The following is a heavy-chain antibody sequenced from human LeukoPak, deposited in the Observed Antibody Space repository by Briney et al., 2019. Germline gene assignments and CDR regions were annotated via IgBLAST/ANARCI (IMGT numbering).Heavy chain of an antibody. CDR1: GYTFTGYY. CDR2: INPNSGGT. CDR3: AKGLDALSRSGAFDI. Sequence: ASVKVSCKASGYTFTGYYMHWVRQAPGQGLEWMGWINPNSGGTNYAQKFQGRVTMTRDTSISTAYMELSRLRSDDTAVYYCAKGLDALSRSGAFDIWGQGTMVTVSS. J-gene: IGHJ3*02. D-gene: IGHD2-2*01. V-gene: IGHV1-2*02.